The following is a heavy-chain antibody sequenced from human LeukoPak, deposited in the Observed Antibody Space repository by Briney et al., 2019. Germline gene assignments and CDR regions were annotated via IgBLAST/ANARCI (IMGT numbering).Heavy chain of an antibody. D-gene: IGHD3-10*01. Sequence: GGSLRLSCATSGFTFSSYSMNWVRQAPGKGLEWVAYIRSSSSPTYYADSVEGRFTIYRDNAKNTLYLQMNSLRAEDTAVYYCASQSSGVYFDYWGQGTLVTVSS. V-gene: IGHV3-48*01. J-gene: IGHJ4*02. CDR2: IRSSSSPT. CDR1: GFTFSSYS. CDR3: ASQSSGVYFDY.